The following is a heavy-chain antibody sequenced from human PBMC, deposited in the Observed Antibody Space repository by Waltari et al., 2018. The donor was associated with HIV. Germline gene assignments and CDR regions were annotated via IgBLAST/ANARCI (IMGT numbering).Heavy chain of an antibody. CDR3: AREDSFLYYFDY. CDR1: GGSVSSGSYY. D-gene: IGHD4-4*01. J-gene: IGHJ4*02. Sequence: QVQLQESGPGLVKPSETLSLTCTVSGGSVSSGSYYWSWIRQPPGKGLEWIGYIYYSGRTNYNPSLKSRVTISVDTSKNQFSLKLSSVTAADTAVYYCAREDSFLYYFDYWGQGTLVTVSS. V-gene: IGHV4-61*01. CDR2: IYYSGRT.